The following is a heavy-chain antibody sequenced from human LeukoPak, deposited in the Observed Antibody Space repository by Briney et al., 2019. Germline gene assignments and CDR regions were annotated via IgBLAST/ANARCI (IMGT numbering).Heavy chain of an antibody. D-gene: IGHD5-18*01. Sequence: ASVEVSCKASGYTFTNYDINWVRQATGQGLEWMGWMNPNSGNTGYAQKFQGRVTMTRNTSIRTAYMELSSLRSEDTAVYYCARARGYSYGYEDYWGQGTLVTVSS. J-gene: IGHJ4*02. CDR3: ARARGYSYGYEDY. CDR2: MNPNSGNT. CDR1: GYTFTNYD. V-gene: IGHV1-8*01.